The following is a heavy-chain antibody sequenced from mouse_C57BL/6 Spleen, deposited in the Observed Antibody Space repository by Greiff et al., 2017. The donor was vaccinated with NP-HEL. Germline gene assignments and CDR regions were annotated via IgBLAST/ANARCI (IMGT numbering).Heavy chain of an antibody. CDR2: ISSGSSTI. V-gene: IGHV5-17*01. J-gene: IGHJ4*01. D-gene: IGHD2-1*01. CDR3: ARREIYYGNYEAMDY. Sequence: VQLKESGGGLVKPGGSLKLSCAASGFTFSDYGMHWVRQAPEKGLEWVAYISSGSSTIYYADTVKGRFTISSDNAKNTLFLQMTSLRSEDTAMYYCARREIYYGNYEAMDYWGQGTSVTVSS. CDR1: GFTFSDYG.